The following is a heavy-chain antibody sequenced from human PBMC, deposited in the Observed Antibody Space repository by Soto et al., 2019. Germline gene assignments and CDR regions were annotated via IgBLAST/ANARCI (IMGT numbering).Heavy chain of an antibody. CDR2: ISTYNGNT. J-gene: IGHJ4*02. Sequence: GASVKVSCKASGYTFTSYGISWVRQAPGQGLEWMGWISTYNGNTNYAQKLQGRVTMTTDTSMSTAYMELSSLRSDDTAVYYCARAAEDYDFWSGYYLDYWGQGTLVTVSS. D-gene: IGHD3-3*01. V-gene: IGHV1-18*01. CDR1: GYTFTSYG. CDR3: ARAAEDYDFWSGYYLDY.